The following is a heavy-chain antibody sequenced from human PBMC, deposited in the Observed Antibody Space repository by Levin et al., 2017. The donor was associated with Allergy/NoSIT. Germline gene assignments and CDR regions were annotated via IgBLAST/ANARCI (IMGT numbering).Heavy chain of an antibody. CDR2: IYPGNSDI. Sequence: RPGGSLRLSCKASGSGFTSHWIGWVRQMPGKGLEWMGIIYPGNSDISYSPSFQGQVTISADKSISTAFLQWSSLKASDTGIYYCVRQSFSSGWYGDYWGQGTLVTVSS. V-gene: IGHV5-51*01. D-gene: IGHD6-19*01. CDR3: VRQSFSSGWYGDY. CDR1: GSGFTSHW. J-gene: IGHJ4*02.